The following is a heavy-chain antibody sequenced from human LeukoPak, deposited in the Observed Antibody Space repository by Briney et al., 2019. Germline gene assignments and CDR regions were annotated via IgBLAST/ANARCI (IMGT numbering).Heavy chain of an antibody. V-gene: IGHV4-34*01. CDR1: GGPFSGYY. CDR3: ARAPGAALD. J-gene: IGHJ4*02. Sequence: PSETLSLTCAVYGGPFSGYYWSWIRQPPGKGLEWIGEINHRGSTNYNPSLKSRVTVSLDTSKNQFPLKLSSVTAADTAVYYCARAPGAALDWGQGTLVTVSS. CDR2: INHRGST. D-gene: IGHD2-15*01.